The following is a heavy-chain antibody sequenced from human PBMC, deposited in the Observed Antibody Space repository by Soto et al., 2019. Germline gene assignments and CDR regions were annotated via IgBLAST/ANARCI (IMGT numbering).Heavy chain of an antibody. CDR2: VYYTGDT. J-gene: IGHJ6*02. CDR1: SGPSRSHN. Sequence: QVQVQQSGPGLVKPSETLSLTCTVSSGPSRSHNWGWIRQPPGRGLEWIGYVYYTGDTSYNPSLKSRVXXSAATSTNHISLTLRSVTAADTAVYYCVRQGIDYLHGLVAVWGQGTTVSVSS. V-gene: IGHV4-59*08. D-gene: IGHD5-12*01. CDR3: VRQGIDYLHGLVAV.